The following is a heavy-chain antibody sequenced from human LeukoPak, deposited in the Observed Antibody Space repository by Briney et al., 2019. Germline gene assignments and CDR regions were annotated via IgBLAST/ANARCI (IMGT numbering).Heavy chain of an antibody. CDR1: GYSISSSYTN. CDR3: ARGYYNDGSGYYQSSLEYHYMDV. V-gene: IGHV4-39*01. CDR2: IYYSGRT. D-gene: IGHD3-22*01. Sequence: SETLSLTCTVSGYSISSSYTNWAWIRQPPGKGPEWIGSIYYSGRTYYNPSLKSRVTISVDTSKSQFSLKLNSVTAADTAVYYCARGYYNDGSGYYQSSLEYHYMDVWGKGTTVTVSS. J-gene: IGHJ6*03.